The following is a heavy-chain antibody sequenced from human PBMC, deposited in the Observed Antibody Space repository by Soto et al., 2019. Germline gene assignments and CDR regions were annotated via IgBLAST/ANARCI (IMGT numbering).Heavy chain of an antibody. CDR2: MNPNSGNT. D-gene: IGHD1-26*01. CDR3: ARERSSGACDI. CDR1: GYTFTSYD. Sequence: QVQLVQAGAEGKKPGASVKVSCKTSGYTFTSYDINWVRQATGQGLEWMGWMNPNSGNTAYAQKFQCRVTMTRNTSISTAYMELRRLRSEDTAVYYCARERSSGACDIWGHGTMVTVSS. V-gene: IGHV1-8*01. J-gene: IGHJ3*02.